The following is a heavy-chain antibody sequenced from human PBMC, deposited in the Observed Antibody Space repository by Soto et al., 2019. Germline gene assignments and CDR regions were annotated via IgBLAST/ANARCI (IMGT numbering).Heavy chain of an antibody. J-gene: IGHJ3*02. V-gene: IGHV1-2*02. CDR3: ARGGGVGVAGSAAFDI. CDR1: GYPVTAYY. Sequence: QLHLVQSGAVVKKPGASVTVSCSASGYPVTAYYMHWVRQAPGRGLEWMGGINPATGAAKYTQTFPGRVTMTRDTSTSTVFMELSGMTSEDPAVFYCARGGGVGVAGSAAFDIWGQGTLVTVSS. D-gene: IGHD3-3*01. CDR2: INPATGAA.